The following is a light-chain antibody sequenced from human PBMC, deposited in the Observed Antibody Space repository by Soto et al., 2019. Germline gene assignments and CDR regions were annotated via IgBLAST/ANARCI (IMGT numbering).Light chain of an antibody. CDR1: QNVTSRY. CDR2: GAF. Sequence: EIVLTQSPGTLTLSPGERATLSCRASQNVTSRYLAWYQQKPGQAPRLLIFGAFSRATGIPDRFSGSGSGTDFTLTISRLETEDFAMYYCQHYGASHTFGQGTKLE. J-gene: IGKJ2*01. CDR3: QHYGASHT. V-gene: IGKV3-20*01.